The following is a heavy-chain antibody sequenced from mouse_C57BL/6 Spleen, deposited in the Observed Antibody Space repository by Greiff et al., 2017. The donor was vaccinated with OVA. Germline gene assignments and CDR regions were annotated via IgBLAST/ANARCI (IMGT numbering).Heavy chain of an antibody. V-gene: IGHV5-17*01. Sequence: VKLVESGGGLVKPGGSLKLSCAASGFTFSDYGMHWVRQAPEKGLEWVAYISSGSSTIYYADTVKGRFTISRDNAKNTLFLPMTSLRSEDTAMYYCANTPMDYWGQGTSVTVSS. CDR2: ISSGSSTI. J-gene: IGHJ4*01. CDR1: GFTFSDYG. CDR3: ANTPMDY.